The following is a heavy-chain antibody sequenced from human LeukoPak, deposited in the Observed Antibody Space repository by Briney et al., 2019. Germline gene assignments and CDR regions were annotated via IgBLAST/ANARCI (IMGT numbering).Heavy chain of an antibody. Sequence: GASVKVSCKASAYTFTSYDINWVRQATGQGLEWMGWMNPNSGNTGYAQKFQGRVTMTRNTSISTAYMELSSLRSEDTAVYYCARGGHGSGRIWSARYYYYMDVWGKGTTVTVSS. CDR3: ARGGHGSGRIWSARYYYYMDV. CDR1: AYTFTSYD. J-gene: IGHJ6*03. V-gene: IGHV1-8*01. CDR2: MNPNSGNT. D-gene: IGHD3-10*01.